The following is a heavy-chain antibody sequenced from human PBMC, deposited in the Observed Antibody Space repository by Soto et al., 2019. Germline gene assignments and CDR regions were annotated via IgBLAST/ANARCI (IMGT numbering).Heavy chain of an antibody. J-gene: IGHJ4*02. Sequence: LRLSCAASGFTFSSYAMSWVRQAPGKGLEWASAISGSGGSTYYADSVKGRFTISRDNSKNTLYLQMNSLRAEDTAVYYCAKDLKVRGVTNPLYYFDYWGQGTLVTVSS. CDR3: AKDLKVRGVTNPLYYFDY. CDR1: GFTFSSYA. V-gene: IGHV3-23*01. D-gene: IGHD3-10*01. CDR2: ISGSGGST.